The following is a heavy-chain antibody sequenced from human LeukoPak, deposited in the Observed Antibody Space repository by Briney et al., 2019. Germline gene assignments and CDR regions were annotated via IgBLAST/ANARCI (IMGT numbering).Heavy chain of an antibody. J-gene: IGHJ5*02. CDR2: ISSDGRNT. D-gene: IGHD3-10*01. Sequence: GGSLRLSCAASGFTFSYYAMHWVRQAPGKGLEYVSAISSDGRNTYYANSVKGRFTISRDNSKNTLYLQMGSQRAEDMAVYYCARDPGSGSYWFDPWGQGTLVTVSS. CDR1: GFTFSYYA. CDR3: ARDPGSGSYWFDP. V-gene: IGHV3-64*01.